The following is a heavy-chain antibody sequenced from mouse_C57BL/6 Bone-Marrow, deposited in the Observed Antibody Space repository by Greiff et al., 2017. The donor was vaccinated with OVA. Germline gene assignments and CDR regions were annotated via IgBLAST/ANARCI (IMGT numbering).Heavy chain of an antibody. CDR3: TTVTTVPYYAMDY. J-gene: IGHJ4*01. Sequence: EVKLMESGAELVRPGASVKLSCTASGFNIKDDYMHWVKQRPEQGLEWIGWIDPENGDTEYASKFQGKATITADTSSNTAYLQLSSLTSEDTAVYYCTTVTTVPYYAMDYWGQGTSVTVSS. CDR2: IDPENGDT. D-gene: IGHD1-1*01. CDR1: GFNIKDDY. V-gene: IGHV14-4*01.